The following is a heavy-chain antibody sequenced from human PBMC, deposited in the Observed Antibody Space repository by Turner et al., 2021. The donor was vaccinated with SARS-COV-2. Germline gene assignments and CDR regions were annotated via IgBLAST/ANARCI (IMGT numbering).Heavy chain of an antibody. D-gene: IGHD2-21*02. V-gene: IGHV1-24*01. Sequence: QVQLVQSGAEVKKPGASVKVSCKVSGYTLTELSMHWVRQAPGKGLEWMGGFDPEDGESIYAQKFQGRVTMTEDTSTDTAYMELSSLRSEDTAVYYCTTGYAYCGGDCSIHYWGQGTLVTDSS. J-gene: IGHJ4*02. CDR2: FDPEDGES. CDR1: GYTLTELS. CDR3: TTGYAYCGGDCSIHY.